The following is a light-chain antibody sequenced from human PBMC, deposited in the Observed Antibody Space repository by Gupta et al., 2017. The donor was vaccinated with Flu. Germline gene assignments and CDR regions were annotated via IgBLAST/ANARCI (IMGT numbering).Light chain of an antibody. CDR1: QGISSY. J-gene: IGKJ4*01. CDR2: AAY. Sequence: QSPSFLSASVGDRVTITCRASQGISSYLAWDQQKPGKAPKLLIYAAYTLKRGVQSRFSGSGSGTEFTLTSSSRQTEDFETYYCQQLNSYPFGGGTKVEIK. V-gene: IGKV1-9*01. CDR3: QQLNSYP.